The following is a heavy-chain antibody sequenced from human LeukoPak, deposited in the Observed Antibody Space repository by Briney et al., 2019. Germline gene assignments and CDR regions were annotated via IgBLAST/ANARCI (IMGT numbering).Heavy chain of an antibody. V-gene: IGHV3-23*01. CDR2: ISRGGERI. J-gene: IGHJ4*02. Sequence: PGGSLRLSCATSGFTFSDFNMNWVRQAPGKGLEWVSAISRGGERIYYADSVKGRFTISRDNAKNTLYLQMNSLRAEDAAVYYWARLCVWCQGALVSVSS. CDR3: ARLCV. D-gene: IGHD2-21*01. CDR1: GFTFSDFN.